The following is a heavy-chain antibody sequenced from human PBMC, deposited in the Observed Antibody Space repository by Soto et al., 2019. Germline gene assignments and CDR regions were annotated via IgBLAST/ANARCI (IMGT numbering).Heavy chain of an antibody. Sequence: QVQLVESGGGVVQPGRSLRLSCAASGFTFSSYGMHWVRQAPVKGLACVAVIWYDGSNKYYADSVKGRFTISRDNSKNTLYLQMNSLRAEDTAVYYCARGTSHSSGFPFDIWGQGTMVTVSS. CDR3: ARGTSHSSGFPFDI. V-gene: IGHV3-33*01. D-gene: IGHD6-19*01. CDR2: IWYDGSNK. CDR1: GFTFSSYG. J-gene: IGHJ3*02.